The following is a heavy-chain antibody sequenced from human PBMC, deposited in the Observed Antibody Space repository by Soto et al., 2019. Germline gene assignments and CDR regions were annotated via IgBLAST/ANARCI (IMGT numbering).Heavy chain of an antibody. J-gene: IGHJ5*02. V-gene: IGHV2-5*01. CDR1: GFSLSTSGVG. CDR3: AHRLPHLYSSSWYPSNWFDP. D-gene: IGHD6-13*01. Sequence: SGPTLVNPTQTLTLTCTFSGFSLSTSGVGGGWIRQPPGKALEWLALIYWNDDKRYSPSLKSRLTITKDTSKNQVVLTMTNMDPVDTATYYCAHRLPHLYSSSWYPSNWFDPWGQGTLVTVSS. CDR2: IYWNDDK.